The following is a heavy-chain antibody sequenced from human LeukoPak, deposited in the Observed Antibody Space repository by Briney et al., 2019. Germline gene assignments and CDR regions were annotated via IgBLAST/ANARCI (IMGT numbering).Heavy chain of an antibody. V-gene: IGHV3-7*03. Sequence: GGSLRLSCAASGFTFSSYWMSWVRQAPGKGLEWVANIKQDGSEKYYVDSVKGRFTISRDNAKNSLYLQMNSLRSDDTAVYYCARDYDSSGYYLENWFDPWGQGTLVTVSS. CDR1: GFTFSSYW. CDR2: IKQDGSEK. CDR3: ARDYDSSGYYLENWFDP. J-gene: IGHJ5*02. D-gene: IGHD3-22*01.